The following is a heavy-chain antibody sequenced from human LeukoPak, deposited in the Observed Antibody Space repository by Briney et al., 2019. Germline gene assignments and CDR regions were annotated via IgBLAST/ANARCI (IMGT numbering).Heavy chain of an antibody. Sequence: GESLKISCKGSGYSFTNYWIAWVRQMPGKGLEWMGIIYPGDSDTRYSPSFQGQVTISADKSISTAYLQWSSLKASDTAMYYCARFSCSGGSCYLVDYWGQGTLVTVSS. V-gene: IGHV5-51*01. D-gene: IGHD2-15*01. CDR2: IYPGDSDT. J-gene: IGHJ4*02. CDR3: ARFSCSGGSCYLVDY. CDR1: GYSFTNYW.